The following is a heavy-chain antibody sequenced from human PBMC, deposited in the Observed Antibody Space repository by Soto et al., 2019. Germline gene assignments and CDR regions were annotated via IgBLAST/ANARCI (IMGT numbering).Heavy chain of an antibody. CDR1: GYTFSSNG. V-gene: IGHV1-18*01. CDR3: ARDRAHGFDI. J-gene: IGHJ3*02. CDR2: ISANTGNT. Sequence: APVEATCKASGYTFSSNGITSVRQAPGQGLEWIGWISANTGNTNYAQNLQGRVTMTRDTSTETVYMELRSLRSDDRAVYYCARDRAHGFDIWGQGTMVTVSS.